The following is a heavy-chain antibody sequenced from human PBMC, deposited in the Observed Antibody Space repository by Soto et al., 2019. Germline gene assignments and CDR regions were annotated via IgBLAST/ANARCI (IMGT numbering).Heavy chain of an antibody. Sequence: ESGGGVVQSGRSPRLSCAASGFSFSSYGMHWVRQAPGKGLEWVAVIWYDGSNKYYADSVKGRFTISRDNSMYTLYLQMNSLRAEDTAVYYCARESVAVAGTDFDYWGQGTLVTVSS. CDR1: GFSFSSYG. D-gene: IGHD6-19*01. CDR2: IWYDGSNK. J-gene: IGHJ4*02. V-gene: IGHV3-33*01. CDR3: ARESVAVAGTDFDY.